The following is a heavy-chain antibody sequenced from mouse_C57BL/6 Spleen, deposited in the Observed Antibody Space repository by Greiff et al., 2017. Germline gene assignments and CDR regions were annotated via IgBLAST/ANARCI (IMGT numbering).Heavy chain of an antibody. CDR2: IDPSDSYT. CDR1: GYTFTSYW. CDR3: ARWGSPFAY. J-gene: IGHJ3*01. V-gene: IGHV1-59*01. Sequence: VQLQQPGAELVRPGTSVKLSCKASGYTFTSYWMHWVKQRPGQGLEWIGVIDPSDSYTNYNQKFKGKATLTVDTSSSTAYMQLSSLTSEDSAVYYCARWGSPFAYWGQGTLVTVSA. D-gene: IGHD1-1*01.